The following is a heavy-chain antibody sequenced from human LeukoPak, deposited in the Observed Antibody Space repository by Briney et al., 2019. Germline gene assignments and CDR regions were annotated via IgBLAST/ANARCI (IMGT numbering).Heavy chain of an antibody. Sequence: ASVQVSCQASGYTFTGYYMHWVRQAPGQGLEWMGRINPNSGGTNYAQKFQGRVTMTRDTSISTAYMELSRLRSDDTAVYYCARSPVASSWYEVTPNWFDPWGQGTLVTVSS. D-gene: IGHD6-13*01. CDR1: GYTFTGYY. V-gene: IGHV1-2*06. CDR3: ARSPVASSWYEVTPNWFDP. J-gene: IGHJ5*02. CDR2: INPNSGGT.